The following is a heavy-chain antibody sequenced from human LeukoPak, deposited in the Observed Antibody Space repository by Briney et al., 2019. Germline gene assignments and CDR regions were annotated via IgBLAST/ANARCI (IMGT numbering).Heavy chain of an antibody. V-gene: IGHV1-69*01. CDR3: ATPPRRGGYAFDY. CDR1: GGTFSSYA. Sequence: SVKVSCKASGGTFSSYAISWVRQAPGQGLEWMGGIIPIFGTANYAQKFQGRVTITADESTSTAYMELSSLRSEDTAVYYCATPPRRGGYAFDYWGQGTLVTVSS. D-gene: IGHD5-12*01. CDR2: IIPIFGTA. J-gene: IGHJ4*02.